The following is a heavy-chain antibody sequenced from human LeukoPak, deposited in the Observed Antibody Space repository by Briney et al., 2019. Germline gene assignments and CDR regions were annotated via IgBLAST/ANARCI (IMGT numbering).Heavy chain of an antibody. CDR3: AKADGDYYDSSGSFDY. J-gene: IGHJ4*02. Sequence: GGSLRLSCAASGFTFSNYAMSWVRQAPGKGLEWVSAISGSGATTYYTDSVKGRFTISRDNSKNTLFLQMNSLRAEDTAVYSCAKADGDYYDSSGSFDYWGQGTLVTVSS. CDR2: ISGSGATT. CDR1: GFTFSNYA. D-gene: IGHD3-22*01. V-gene: IGHV3-23*01.